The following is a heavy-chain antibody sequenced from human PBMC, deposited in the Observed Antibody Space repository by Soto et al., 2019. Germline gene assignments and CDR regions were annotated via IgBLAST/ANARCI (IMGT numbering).Heavy chain of an antibody. CDR3: ARPPRGGSFPRLHYYYSGMDV. D-gene: IGHD2-15*01. V-gene: IGHV3-33*01. J-gene: IGHJ6*02. CDR1: GFTFSSYG. CDR2: IWYDGSNK. Sequence: GGSLRLSCAASGFTFSSYGMHGVRQAPGKGLEWVAVIWYDGSNKYYADSVKGRFTISRDNSKNTLYLQMNSLRAEDTAVYYCARPPRGGSFPRLHYYYSGMDVWGQGTRGTVS.